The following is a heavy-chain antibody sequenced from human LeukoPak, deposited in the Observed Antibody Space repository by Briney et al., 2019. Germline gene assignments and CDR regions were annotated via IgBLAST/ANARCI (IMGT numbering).Heavy chain of an antibody. J-gene: IGHJ4*02. D-gene: IGHD4-23*01. CDR1: GGSISSGSYY. CDR3: ARGDYGGNYDY. V-gene: IGHV4-61*02. Sequence: SETLSLTCTVSGGSISSGSYYWRWIRQPAGKGLEWIGRIYTSGSTNYNPSLKSRVTISVDTSKNQFSLKLSSVTAADTAVYYCARGDYGGNYDYWGQGTLVTVSS. CDR2: IYTSGST.